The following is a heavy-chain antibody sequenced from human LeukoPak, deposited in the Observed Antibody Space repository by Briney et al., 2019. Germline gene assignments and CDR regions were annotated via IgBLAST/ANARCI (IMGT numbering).Heavy chain of an antibody. CDR2: IKQDGNEK. CDR3: ARGFDSRFFDK. V-gene: IGHV3-7*01. D-gene: IGHD3-22*01. J-gene: IGHJ4*02. CDR1: GFTSGSYW. Sequence: PGGSLRLSCAASGFTSGSYWMTWVRQAPGKGLEWVANIKQDGNEKYYVDSVKGRFTISRDNAKNSLYLQMNSLRAEDTAVYYCARGFDSRFFDKWGQGTLVTVSS.